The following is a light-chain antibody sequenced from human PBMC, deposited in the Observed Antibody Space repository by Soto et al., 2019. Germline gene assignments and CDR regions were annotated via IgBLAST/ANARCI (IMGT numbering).Light chain of an antibody. Sequence: ALTQSPGTLSSSPGERATLSCRASQSVSSNYLAWYQQKPGQSPRLLIYGASSRATGIPDRFSCSGSGTDFTLTIDRLESEDFAVYFCQQYGDLPWTFGQGTKVEN. J-gene: IGKJ1*01. CDR1: QSVSSNY. CDR2: GAS. CDR3: QQYGDLPWT. V-gene: IGKV3-20*01.